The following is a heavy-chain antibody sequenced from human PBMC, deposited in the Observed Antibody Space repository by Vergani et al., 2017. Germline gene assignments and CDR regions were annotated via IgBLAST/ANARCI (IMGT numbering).Heavy chain of an antibody. CDR3: ARDTYYGSGSYYNEVGTYDY. CDR1: GYTFTGYY. J-gene: IGHJ4*02. Sequence: QVQLVQSGAEVKKPGASVKVSCKASGYTFTGYYMHWVRQAPGQGLEWMGWINPNSGGTNYAQKFQGRVTITADESTSTAYMELSSLRSEDTAVYYCARDTYYGSGSYYNEVGTYDYWGQGTLVTVSS. CDR2: INPNSGGT. V-gene: IGHV1-2*02. D-gene: IGHD3-10*01.